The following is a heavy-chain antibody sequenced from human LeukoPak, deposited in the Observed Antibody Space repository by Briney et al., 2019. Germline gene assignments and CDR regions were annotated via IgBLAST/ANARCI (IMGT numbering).Heavy chain of an antibody. CDR3: ARELPFDY. CDR1: GFTFSNYA. V-gene: IGHV3-23*01. Sequence: GGSLRLSCAASGFTFSNYAMNWVRQAPGKGLEWVSSTTAGGVSTYYADSVRGRFTISRDNSRNTLYLQMNSLRAEDTAVYYCARELPFDYWGQGTLVTVSS. CDR2: TTAGGVST. J-gene: IGHJ4*02.